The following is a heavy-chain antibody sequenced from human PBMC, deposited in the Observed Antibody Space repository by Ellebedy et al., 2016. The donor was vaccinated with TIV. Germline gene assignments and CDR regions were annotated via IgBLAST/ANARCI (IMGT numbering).Heavy chain of an antibody. J-gene: IGHJ4*02. CDR2: ISSDGSDK. V-gene: IGHV3-30*14. D-gene: IGHD3-10*01. CDR3: ARAFRGDHFDY. Sequence: GESLKISCAASGFSFSGYAIFWVRQAPGKGLEWVATISSDGSDKYYADSVKGRFTISRDNSKTTLYLQMNSLRAEDTAVYYCARAFRGDHFDYWGQGTLVTVSS. CDR1: GFSFSGYA.